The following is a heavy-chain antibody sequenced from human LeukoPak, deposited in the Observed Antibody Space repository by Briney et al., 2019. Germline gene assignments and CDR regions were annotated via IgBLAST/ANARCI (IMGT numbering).Heavy chain of an antibody. V-gene: IGHV3-23*01. Sequence: GGSLRLSCAASGFTFSSYWMTWVRQAPGKGLEWVSAISGSGGSTYYADSVKGRFTISRDNSKNTLYLQMNSLRAEDTAVYYCAKGPDYGDYVGAFNIWGQGTMVTVSS. CDR1: GFTFSSYW. CDR3: AKGPDYGDYVGAFNI. J-gene: IGHJ3*02. CDR2: ISGSGGST. D-gene: IGHD4-17*01.